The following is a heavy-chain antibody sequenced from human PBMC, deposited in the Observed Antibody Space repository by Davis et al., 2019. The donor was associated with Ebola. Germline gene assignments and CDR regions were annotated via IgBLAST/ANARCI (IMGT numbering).Heavy chain of an antibody. D-gene: IGHD3-16*01. Sequence: GGSLRLSCAASGFMFSSCGMNWVRQAPGKGLEWVAVIWYDGSNKYYADSVKGRFTISRDNSKNTLYLQMNSLRAEDTAVYYCAREADWGQLDYWGQGTLATVSS. CDR1: GFMFSSCG. CDR3: AREADWGQLDY. V-gene: IGHV3-33*08. J-gene: IGHJ4*02. CDR2: IWYDGSNK.